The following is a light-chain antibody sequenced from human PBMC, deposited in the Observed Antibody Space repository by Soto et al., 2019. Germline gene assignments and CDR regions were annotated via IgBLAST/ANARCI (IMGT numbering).Light chain of an antibody. V-gene: IGLV2-23*01. CDR2: EGN. CDR3: CSYAASSTGV. Sequence: QSALTQPASVSGSPGQSITISCTGSRSDVGSYNLVTWYQQHPGKAPKLLIYEGNKRPSGVSNRFSASKSGNTASLTISGLQAEDEADYYCCSYAASSTGVFGGGTKLTVL. CDR1: RSDVGSYNL. J-gene: IGLJ3*02.